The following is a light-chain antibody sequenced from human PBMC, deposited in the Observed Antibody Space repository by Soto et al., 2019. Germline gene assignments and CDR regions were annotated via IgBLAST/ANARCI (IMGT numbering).Light chain of an antibody. CDR1: QSVSSDY. CDR3: QQRSNWLWT. J-gene: IGKJ1*01. V-gene: IGKV3D-20*02. Sequence: VLTQSPDILSFYPGESATLSCRASQSVSSDYLAWYQQKPGQAPRLLIYDESNRATGIPDRLSGSGSGTDLTLTISRLEPEDFAVYYCQQRSNWLWTFGQGTKVDIK. CDR2: DES.